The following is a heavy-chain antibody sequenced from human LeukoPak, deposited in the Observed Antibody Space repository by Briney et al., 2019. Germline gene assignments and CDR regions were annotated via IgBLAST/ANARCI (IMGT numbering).Heavy chain of an antibody. Sequence: PGESLKISCMGSGYTFTSSSIGWMRLMPGKGVEWRGMIYPGESDTRYSPSFQGQVTISADKSISTAYLQWSSLKASDTAMYYCARHEWELTGVDYWGQGTLVTVSS. D-gene: IGHD1-26*01. CDR1: GYTFTSSS. CDR3: ARHEWELTGVDY. J-gene: IGHJ4*02. CDR2: IYPGESDT. V-gene: IGHV5-51*01.